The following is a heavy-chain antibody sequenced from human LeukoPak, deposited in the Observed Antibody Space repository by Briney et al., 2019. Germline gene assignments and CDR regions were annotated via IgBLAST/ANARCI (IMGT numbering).Heavy chain of an antibody. Sequence: PGGSLRLSCAASGLTFSSYAMHWVRQAPGKGLEYVSAISSNGGSTYYANSVKGRFTISRDNSKNTLYLQMGSLRAEDMAVYYCASLCIGSTGCAFDIWGQGTMVTVSS. CDR1: GLTFSSYA. J-gene: IGHJ3*02. CDR2: ISSNGGST. CDR3: ASLCIGSTGCAFDI. V-gene: IGHV3-64*01. D-gene: IGHD1-26*01.